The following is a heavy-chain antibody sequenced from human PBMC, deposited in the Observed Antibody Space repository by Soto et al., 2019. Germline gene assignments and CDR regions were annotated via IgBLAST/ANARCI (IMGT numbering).Heavy chain of an antibody. D-gene: IGHD3-9*01. CDR2: INHSGST. V-gene: IGHV4-34*01. Sequence: ETLSLTCAVYGGSFSGYYWSWIRQPPGKGLEWIGEINHSGSTNYNPSLKSRVTISVDTSKNQFSLKLSSVTAADTAVYYCARGSRITIYRLDYWGQGTLVTVSS. CDR1: GGSFSGYY. J-gene: IGHJ4*02. CDR3: ARGSRITIYRLDY.